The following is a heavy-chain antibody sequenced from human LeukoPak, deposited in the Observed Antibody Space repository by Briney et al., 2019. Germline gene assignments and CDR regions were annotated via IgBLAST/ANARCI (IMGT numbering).Heavy chain of an antibody. CDR3: ARGRRITIFGVVHVAFDI. V-gene: IGHV1-69*13. Sequence: SVKVSCKASGGTFSSYAISWVRQAPGQGLEWMGGIIPIFGTANYAQKFQGRVTLTADESTSTAYMELSSLRSEDTAVYYCARGRRITIFGVVHVAFDIWGQGTMVTVSS. J-gene: IGHJ3*02. CDR2: IIPIFGTA. D-gene: IGHD3-3*01. CDR1: GGTFSSYA.